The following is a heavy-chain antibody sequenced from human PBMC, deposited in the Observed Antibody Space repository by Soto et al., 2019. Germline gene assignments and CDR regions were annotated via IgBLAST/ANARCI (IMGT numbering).Heavy chain of an antibody. CDR2: INPNSGGT. D-gene: IGHD6-13*01. CDR3: ARVQGEDSSSWYVFDY. V-gene: IGHV1-2*02. J-gene: IGHJ4*02. Sequence: ASVKVSCKASGYTFTGYYMHWVRQAPGQGLEWMGWINPNSGGTNYAKKFQGRVSMTRDTSISTAYMELSRLRSDDTAVYYCARVQGEDSSSWYVFDYWGQGTLVTVSS. CDR1: GYTFTGYY.